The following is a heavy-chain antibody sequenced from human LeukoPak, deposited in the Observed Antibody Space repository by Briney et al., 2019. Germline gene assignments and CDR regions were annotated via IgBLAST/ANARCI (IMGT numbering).Heavy chain of an antibody. J-gene: IGHJ4*02. CDR2: ISADGGTT. V-gene: IGHV3-43*02. Sequence: GGSLRLSCVVSGLNFADYAMRWVRQPPGKGLEWVSLISADGGTTFSADSVKGRFTIARDNSKNSLYLQMNSLRSEDTAMYSCAKESGKFGYWGQGALVAVST. CDR3: AKESGKFGY. D-gene: IGHD3-22*01. CDR1: GLNFADYA.